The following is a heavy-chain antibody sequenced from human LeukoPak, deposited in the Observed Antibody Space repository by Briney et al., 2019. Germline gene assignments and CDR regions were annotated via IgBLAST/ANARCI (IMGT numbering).Heavy chain of an antibody. V-gene: IGHV4-39*01. J-gene: IGHJ4*02. CDR3: ARRRGGSSEVDF. CDR1: GGSLSRSNYY. CDR2: IHSSGST. D-gene: IGHD6-6*01. Sequence: SETLSLTCTVSGGSLSRSNYYWRWIRQPPGKGLEWIGNIHSSGSTYYNPSLKSRVTISVDTSKNQFSLKLSSVTAADTAEYYCARRRGGSSEVDFWGQGTVVTVS.